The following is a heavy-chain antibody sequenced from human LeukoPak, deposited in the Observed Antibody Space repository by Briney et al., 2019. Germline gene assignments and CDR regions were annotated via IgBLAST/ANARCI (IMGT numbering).Heavy chain of an antibody. CDR1: GYAFTSYD. Sequence: GASVKVSCKASGYAFTSYDINWVRQATGQGLEWMGWISAYNGNTNYAQKLQGRVTMTTDTSTSTAYMELRSLRSDDTAVYYCATRYCGGDCYFPGYFQHWGQGTLVTVSS. D-gene: IGHD2-21*02. V-gene: IGHV1-18*01. J-gene: IGHJ1*01. CDR3: ATRYCGGDCYFPGYFQH. CDR2: ISAYNGNT.